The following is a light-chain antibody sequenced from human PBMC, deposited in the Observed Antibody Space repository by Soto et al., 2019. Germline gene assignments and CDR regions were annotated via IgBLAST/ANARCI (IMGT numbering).Light chain of an antibody. CDR2: DAS. V-gene: IGKV1-5*01. CDR1: QSIYTW. Sequence: DIQLTQSPSTLSASVGDRVTLTCRASQSIYTWLAWYQQKPGKAPSLLIYDASSLESGVPSRFSGRGAGTEFTLIISSLQPEDCATYFCQEYSSKFRTFGHGTKVEI. CDR3: QEYSSKFRT. J-gene: IGKJ1*01.